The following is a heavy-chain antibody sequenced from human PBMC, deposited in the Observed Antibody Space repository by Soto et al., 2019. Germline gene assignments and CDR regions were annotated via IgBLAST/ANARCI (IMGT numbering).Heavy chain of an antibody. CDR2: IWYDGSNK. CDR1: GFTFSSYG. Sequence: QVQLVESGGGVVQPGRSLRLSCAASGFTFSSYGMHWVRQAPGKGLEWVAVIWYDGSNKYYADSVKGRFTISRDNSKNTPYLQMNSMKAEDTAVYYGARDQGWELDYYYYGMDVWGQGTTVTVSS. J-gene: IGHJ6*02. D-gene: IGHD1-26*01. CDR3: ARDQGWELDYYYYGMDV. V-gene: IGHV3-33*01.